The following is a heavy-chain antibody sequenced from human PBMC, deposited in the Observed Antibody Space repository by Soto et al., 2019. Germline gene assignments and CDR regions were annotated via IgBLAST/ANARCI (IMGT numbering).Heavy chain of an antibody. Sequence: SETLSLTCTVSGGSISSSYWSWFRQPPGKGLEWIGYIYYSGSTNYNPSLKSRVTISVDTSKTQFSLKLSSVTAADTAVFYCARTTGVSGFYYMDVWGKGTTVTVSS. CDR2: IYYSGST. D-gene: IGHD3-10*01. CDR3: ARTTGVSGFYYMDV. V-gene: IGHV4-59*08. CDR1: GGSISSSY. J-gene: IGHJ6*03.